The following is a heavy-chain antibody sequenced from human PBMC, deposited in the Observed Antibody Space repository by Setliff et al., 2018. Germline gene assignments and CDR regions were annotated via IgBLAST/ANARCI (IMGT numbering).Heavy chain of an antibody. V-gene: IGHV4-34*01. D-gene: IGHD6-19*01. CDR3: ARGYGYSSGWYRVYFDY. J-gene: IGHJ4*02. Sequence: SETLSLTCAVYGGSFSGYYWSWIRQPPGKGLEWIGEINQSGSTNYNPSLKSRVTISVDTSKNQFPLKLSSVTAADTAVYYCARGYGYSSGWYRVYFDYWGQGTLVTVSS. CDR1: GGSFSGYY. CDR2: INQSGST.